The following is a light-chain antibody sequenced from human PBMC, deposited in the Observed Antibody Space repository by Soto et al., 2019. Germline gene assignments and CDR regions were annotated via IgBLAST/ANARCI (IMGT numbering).Light chain of an antibody. CDR3: REYGSSPYT. CDR2: GAS. CDR1: QSISSGY. J-gene: IGKJ2*01. V-gene: IGKV3-20*01. Sequence: EIVLTQSPGTLYLSPGESATLSCRASQSISSGYLAWYQQKPGQAPRLLLFGASNRTTGIPDRFSGSGSGTDFTLSVGRLEPEDFAVYSCREYGSSPYTFGQGTELEV.